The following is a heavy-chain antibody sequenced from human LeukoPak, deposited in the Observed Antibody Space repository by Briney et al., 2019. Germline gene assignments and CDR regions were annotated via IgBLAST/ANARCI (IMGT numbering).Heavy chain of an antibody. CDR1: GYSISSGYY. J-gene: IGHJ4*02. D-gene: IGHD3-3*01. V-gene: IGHV4-38-2*02. CDR3: ARVGITIFGVAWYYFDY. Sequence: SETLSLTCTVSGYSISSGYYWGWIRPPPGKGLEWIGSIYPSGSTYYNPSLKSRVTISVDTSKNQFSLKLSSVTAADTAVYYCARVGITIFGVAWYYFDYWGQGTLVTVSS. CDR2: IYPSGST.